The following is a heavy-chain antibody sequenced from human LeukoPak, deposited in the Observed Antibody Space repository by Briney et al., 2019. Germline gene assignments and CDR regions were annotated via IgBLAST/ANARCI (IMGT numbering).Heavy chain of an antibody. Sequence: QTGGSLRLSCAASGFTFSSYGMSWVRQAPGKGLEWVSAISGSGGSTYYADSVKGRFTISRDNSKNTLYLQMNSLRAEDTAVYYCARDVLGGYSSSPPGWFDPWGQGTLVTVSS. V-gene: IGHV3-23*01. CDR3: ARDVLGGYSSSPPGWFDP. CDR1: GFTFSSYG. CDR2: ISGSGGST. J-gene: IGHJ5*02. D-gene: IGHD6-13*01.